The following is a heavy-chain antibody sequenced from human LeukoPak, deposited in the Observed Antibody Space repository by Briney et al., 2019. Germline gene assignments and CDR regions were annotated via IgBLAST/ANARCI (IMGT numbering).Heavy chain of an antibody. CDR2: ISSSSSYI. Sequence: PGGSLRLSCAASGFTFSSYSMNWVRQAPGKGLEWVSSISSSSSYIYYADSVKGRFTISRDNAKNSLYLQMNSLRAEDTAVYYCARGHIVVVTAMPFDYWGQGTLVTVSS. J-gene: IGHJ4*02. CDR3: ARGHIVVVTAMPFDY. CDR1: GFTFSSYS. D-gene: IGHD2-21*02. V-gene: IGHV3-21*01.